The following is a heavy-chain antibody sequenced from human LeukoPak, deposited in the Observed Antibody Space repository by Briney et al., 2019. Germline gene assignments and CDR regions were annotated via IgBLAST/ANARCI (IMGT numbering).Heavy chain of an antibody. V-gene: IGHV1-46*04. J-gene: IGHJ4*02. CDR3: ARGPGYSSSWAYYFDH. CDR1: GSTFTTYY. Sequence: GASVKVSCKASGSTFTTYYLHWVRQAPGQGLEWMGIINPSSGSTNYALKLQGRVTMTRDTSTSTVYMELSSLRSEDTAVYYCARGPGYSSSWAYYFDHWGQGTLVTVSS. D-gene: IGHD6-13*01. CDR2: INPSSGST.